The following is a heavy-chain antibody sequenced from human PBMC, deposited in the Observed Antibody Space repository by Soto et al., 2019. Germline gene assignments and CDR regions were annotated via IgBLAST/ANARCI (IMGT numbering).Heavy chain of an antibody. J-gene: IGHJ1*01. Sequence: QVQLVESGGGVVQPGRSLTLSCAASGFTFTTYAMHWIRQAPGKGLEGVAVISDDGRNKLYADSVKGRFIISRDNSKNTLYLQMSSLRAEDTAVYYCAKDRLSSGWYEYFQFWGQGTLVTVSS. CDR3: AKDRLSSGWYEYFQF. D-gene: IGHD6-19*01. CDR2: ISDDGRNK. CDR1: GFTFTTYA. V-gene: IGHV3-30*04.